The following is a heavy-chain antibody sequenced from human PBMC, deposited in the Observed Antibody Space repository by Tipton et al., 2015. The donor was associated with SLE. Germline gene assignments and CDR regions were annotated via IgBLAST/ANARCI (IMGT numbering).Heavy chain of an antibody. CDR2: MNPNSDNT. V-gene: IGHV1-8*01. J-gene: IGHJ1*01. D-gene: IGHD4-23*01. CDR1: GYTFTSYD. CDR3: AREDDSGGHGRYFQH. Sequence: QVQLVQSGAEVKKPGASVTVSCKASGYTFTSYDINWVRQATGQGLEWMGWMNPNSDNTGYAQKFQGRVTMTRDTSKSTAYMELSSLRSEDTAVYYCAREDDSGGHGRYFQHWGQGTLVTVSS.